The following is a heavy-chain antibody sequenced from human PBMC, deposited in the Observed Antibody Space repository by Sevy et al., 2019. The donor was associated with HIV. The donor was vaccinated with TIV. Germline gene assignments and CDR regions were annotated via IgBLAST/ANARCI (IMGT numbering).Heavy chain of an antibody. CDR1: GGSISSYY. CDR3: ARDRGDCSGGSCYLSWFDP. CDR2: IYTSGRT. Sequence: SETLSLTCTVSGGSISSYYWSWIRQSAGKGLEWIGRIYTSGRTNYNPSLKSRVTMSVDTSKNQFSLKLISVTAAETAVYYCARDRGDCSGGSCYLSWFDPWGQGTLVTVSS. J-gene: IGHJ5*02. V-gene: IGHV4-4*07. D-gene: IGHD2-15*01.